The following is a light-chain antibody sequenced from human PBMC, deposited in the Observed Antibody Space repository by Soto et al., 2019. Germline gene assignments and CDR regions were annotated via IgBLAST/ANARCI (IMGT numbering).Light chain of an antibody. CDR1: QSVSSN. CDR3: QQYNKWPLT. Sequence: EIVMTQSPATLSESPGERATLSCRASQSVSSNLAWYQQKRGQAPRLLIYGTSTRATGIPARFSGSGSGTEFTLTISSLQSEDFAVYYCQQYNKWPLTFGGGTKVGIK. J-gene: IGKJ4*01. CDR2: GTS. V-gene: IGKV3-15*01.